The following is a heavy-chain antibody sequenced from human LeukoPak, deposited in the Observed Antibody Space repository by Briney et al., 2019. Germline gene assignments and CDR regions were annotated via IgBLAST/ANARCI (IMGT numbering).Heavy chain of an antibody. CDR2: IIPIFGTA. Sequence: GASVNVSCKASGGTFSSYAISWVRQAPGQGLEWMGGIIPIFGTANYAQKFQGRVTITADVSTSTACMELSSLRSEDTAVYYCASKLVVPADRYYYYGMDVWGQGTTVTVSS. CDR3: ASKLVVPADRYYYYGMDV. V-gene: IGHV1-69*13. J-gene: IGHJ6*02. CDR1: GGTFSSYA. D-gene: IGHD2-2*01.